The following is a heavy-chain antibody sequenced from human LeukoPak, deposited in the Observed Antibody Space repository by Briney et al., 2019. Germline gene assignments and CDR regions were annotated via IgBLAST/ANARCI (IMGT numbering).Heavy chain of an antibody. Sequence: PGGSLRLSCAASGFTFSSYWMSWVRQAPGKGLEWVANIKQDGSEKYCVDSVKGRFTISRDNAKNSLYLQMNSLRAEDTAVYYCARIDYSSGWRSPYYYYGMDVWGQGTTVTVSS. CDR2: IKQDGSEK. CDR3: ARIDYSSGWRSPYYYYGMDV. J-gene: IGHJ6*02. D-gene: IGHD6-19*01. CDR1: GFTFSSYW. V-gene: IGHV3-7*03.